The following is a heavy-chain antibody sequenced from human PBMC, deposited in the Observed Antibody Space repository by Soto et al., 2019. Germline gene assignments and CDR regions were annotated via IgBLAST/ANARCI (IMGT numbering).Heavy chain of an antibody. Sequence: EVQLVESGGGLVQPGGSLRLSCAASGFTFSSYSMNWVRQAPGKGLEWVSYISSISSNIYYADSVKGRFTISRDNAKNSLYLKMNSLRAEDTAVYYCARADLPTLDSLEAFDIWGQGTMVTVSS. V-gene: IGHV3-48*01. CDR2: ISSISSNI. D-gene: IGHD1-1*01. J-gene: IGHJ3*02. CDR3: ARADLPTLDSLEAFDI. CDR1: GFTFSSYS.